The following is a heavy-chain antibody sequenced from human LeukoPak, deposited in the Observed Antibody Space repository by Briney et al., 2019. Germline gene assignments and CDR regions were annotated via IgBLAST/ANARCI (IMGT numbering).Heavy chain of an antibody. D-gene: IGHD2-2*01. V-gene: IGHV1-2*02. Sequence: GASVTVSCTASGYTFTGYYMHWVRQAPGQGLEWMGWINPNSGGTNYAQKFQGRVTMTRDTSISTAYMELSRLRSDDTAVYYCAREIQLLGTYYYYYGMDVWGQGTTVTVSS. J-gene: IGHJ6*02. CDR3: AREIQLLGTYYYYYGMDV. CDR2: INPNSGGT. CDR1: GYTFTGYY.